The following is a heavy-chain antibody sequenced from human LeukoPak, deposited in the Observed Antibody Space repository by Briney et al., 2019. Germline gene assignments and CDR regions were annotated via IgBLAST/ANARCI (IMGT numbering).Heavy chain of an antibody. CDR1: GFTFSSYG. V-gene: IGHV3-30*18. Sequence: PGGSLRLSCVASGFTFSSYGMHWVRQAPGKGLEWVAVISYDGSNKYYADSVKGRFTISRDNSKNTLYLQMNSLRAEDTAVYYCAKDRLGFGSGGFDYWGQGTLVTVSS. D-gene: IGHD6-25*01. CDR3: AKDRLGFGSGGFDY. CDR2: ISYDGSNK. J-gene: IGHJ4*02.